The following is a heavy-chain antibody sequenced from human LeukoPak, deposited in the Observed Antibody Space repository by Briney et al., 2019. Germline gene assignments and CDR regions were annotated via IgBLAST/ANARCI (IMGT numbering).Heavy chain of an antibody. V-gene: IGHV4-34*01. Sequence: SETLSLTCAVYGGSFSGYYWSWIRQPPGKGLEWIGEINHSGSTNYNPSLKSRVTISVDTSKNQFSLKLSSVTAADTAVYYCARHVGYDSKDYWGQGTLVTVSS. D-gene: IGHD3-22*01. CDR3: ARHVGYDSKDY. CDR2: INHSGST. CDR1: GGSFSGYY. J-gene: IGHJ4*02.